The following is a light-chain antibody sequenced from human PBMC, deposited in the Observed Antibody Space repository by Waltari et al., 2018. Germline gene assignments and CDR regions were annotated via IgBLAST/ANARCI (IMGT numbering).Light chain of an antibody. V-gene: IGLV2-23*02. J-gene: IGLJ3*02. CDR2: EVI. CDR3: CSYVQKDVWL. CDR1: TGDGGNSNF. Sequence: QPASVSGAPGQSITISCTGTTGDGGNSNFVSWYQHHPGKVPKLIIYEVIKRPSGISDRFTGSKSGNTASLSISGLQAEDEADYYCCSYVQKDVWLFGGGTKVTVL.